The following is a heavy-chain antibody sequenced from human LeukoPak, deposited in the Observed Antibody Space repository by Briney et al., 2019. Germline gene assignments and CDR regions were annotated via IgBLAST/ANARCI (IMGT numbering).Heavy chain of an antibody. CDR3: AREIGYDAFDI. J-gene: IGHJ3*02. V-gene: IGHV4-59*12. Sequence: SETLSLTCTVSGGSISSYYWSWIRQPPGKGLEWIGYIYYSGSTNYNPSLKSRVTISVDTSKNQFSLELSSVTAADTAVYYCAREIGYDAFDIWGQGTMVTVSS. D-gene: IGHD3-10*01. CDR2: IYYSGST. CDR1: GGSISSYY.